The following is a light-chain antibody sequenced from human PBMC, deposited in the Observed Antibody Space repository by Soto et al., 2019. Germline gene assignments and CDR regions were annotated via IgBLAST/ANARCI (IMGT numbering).Light chain of an antibody. CDR2: QTS. Sequence: IRCTQAAATRPSFPGDRVTLSCRARQYINTRSAWYQHRPGQARRLLNYQTSIRAAGIPARFSASGSGTYFTLTSSDVSPDDFAFYCWHQRQWWPRTFGQGTKVDIK. V-gene: IGKV3-11*01. CDR1: QYINTR. J-gene: IGKJ1*01. CDR3: HQRQWWPRT.